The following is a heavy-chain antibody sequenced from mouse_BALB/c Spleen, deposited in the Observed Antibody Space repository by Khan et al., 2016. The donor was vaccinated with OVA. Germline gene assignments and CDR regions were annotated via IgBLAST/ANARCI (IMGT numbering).Heavy chain of an antibody. J-gene: IGHJ4*01. D-gene: IGHD2-10*01. Sequence: QVQLKESGPGLVAPSQSLSITCTISGFSLTNYGVHWVRQPPGKGLEWLVVIWSDGSTTYNSALKSRLSINKDNSKSQVFLRMNSLQTDDTAVYYCARQPYFHYYIMDDWGQGTSVTVSS. CDR2: IWSDGST. V-gene: IGHV2-6-1*01. CDR3: ARQPYFHYYIMDD. CDR1: GFSLTNYG.